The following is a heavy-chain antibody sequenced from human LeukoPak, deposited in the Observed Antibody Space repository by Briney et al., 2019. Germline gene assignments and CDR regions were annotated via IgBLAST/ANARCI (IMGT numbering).Heavy chain of an antibody. J-gene: IGHJ3*02. CDR3: ARDGGQWLVRSAFDI. V-gene: IGHV1-46*01. D-gene: IGHD6-19*01. Sequence: ASVKVSCKASGYTFTSYYMHWVRQAPGQGLEWMGIINPSGGSTSYAQKFQGRVTMTRDTSTSTVYMELSSLRSEDTAAYYCARDGGQWLVRSAFDIWGQGTMVTVSS. CDR1: GYTFTSYY. CDR2: INPSGGST.